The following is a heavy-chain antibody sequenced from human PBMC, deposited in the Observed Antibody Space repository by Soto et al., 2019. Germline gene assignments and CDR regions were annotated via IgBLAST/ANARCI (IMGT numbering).Heavy chain of an antibody. CDR2: ISYDGSNK. CDR1: GFTFSSYG. D-gene: IGHD6-19*01. J-gene: IGHJ6*02. V-gene: IGHV3-30*18. CDR3: AKDLGGKWLGIRETYYYYYGMDV. Sequence: QVQLVESGGGVVQPGRSLRLSCAASGFTFSSYGMHWVRQAPGKGLEWVAVISYDGSNKYYADSVKGRFTISRDNSKNTLYLQMNSLRVEDTAVYYCAKDLGGKWLGIRETYYYYYGMDVWGQGTTVTVSS.